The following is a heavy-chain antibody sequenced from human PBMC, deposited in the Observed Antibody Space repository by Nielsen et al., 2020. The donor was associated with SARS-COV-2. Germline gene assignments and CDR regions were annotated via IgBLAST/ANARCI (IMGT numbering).Heavy chain of an antibody. D-gene: IGHD4-17*01. Sequence: GSLRLSCAASGFTFSSYAMSWVRQAPGKGLEWIGYVYYDGTTNYNPSLKSRVTISLDTSKNQFFLNLSSVTAADRAMYYCARDYFGDYLDGFDMWGQGTMVSVSS. CDR2: VYYDGTT. V-gene: IGHV4-59*01. CDR1: GFTFSSYA. CDR3: ARDYFGDYLDGFDM. J-gene: IGHJ3*02.